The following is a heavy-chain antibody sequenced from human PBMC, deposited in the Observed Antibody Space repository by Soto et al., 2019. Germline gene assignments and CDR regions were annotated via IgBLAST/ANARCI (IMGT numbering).Heavy chain of an antibody. CDR1: GDSLTSDGNY. CDR2: IYYSGSI. D-gene: IGHD1-26*01. V-gene: IGHV4-31*03. CDR3: ARSRLWEQHFDS. J-gene: IGHJ4*02. Sequence: PSDTPALTCTVSGDSLTSDGNYSSWSRQLQGKGLEWIGYIYYSGSIFYNQFLKSRASISAHSSKRQFSLKLTSVTASDTAVYYCARSRLWEQHFDSWGQGTLVSVSS.